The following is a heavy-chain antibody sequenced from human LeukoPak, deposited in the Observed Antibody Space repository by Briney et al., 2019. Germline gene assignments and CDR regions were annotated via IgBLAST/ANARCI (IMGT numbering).Heavy chain of an antibody. Sequence: PSETLSLTCAVYGGSFSGYYWSWIRQPPGKGLEWIGEINHSGSTNYNPSLKSRVTISVDTSKNQFSLKLSSVTAADTAVFYCARGYSGYDWLFDYWGQGTLVTVSS. CDR2: INHSGST. V-gene: IGHV4-34*01. CDR1: GGSFSGYY. CDR3: ARGYSGYDWLFDY. D-gene: IGHD5-12*01. J-gene: IGHJ4*02.